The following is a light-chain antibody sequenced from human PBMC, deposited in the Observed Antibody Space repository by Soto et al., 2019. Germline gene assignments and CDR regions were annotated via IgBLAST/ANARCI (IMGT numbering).Light chain of an antibody. CDR3: CSYAGSVV. Sequence: QSALTQPASVSGSPGPSITISCTGTSSDVGSYNLVSWYQQHPGKAPKLMIYEGSKRHSGVSNRFSGSKSGNTASLTISGLQDEDEADYYCCSYAGSVVFGGGTKVTVL. CDR2: EGS. CDR1: SSDVGSYNL. V-gene: IGLV2-23*01. J-gene: IGLJ2*01.